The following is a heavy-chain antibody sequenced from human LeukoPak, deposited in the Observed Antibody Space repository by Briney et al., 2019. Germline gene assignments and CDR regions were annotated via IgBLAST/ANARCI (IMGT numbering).Heavy chain of an antibody. CDR1: GFTFSSYS. V-gene: IGHV3-53*01. D-gene: IGHD6-13*01. J-gene: IGHJ4*02. CDR3: ARGHTGLSSSWPFDY. CDR2: IYSGGST. Sequence: GGSLRLSCAASGFTFSSYSMNWVRQAPGKGLEWVSVIYSGGSTYYADSVKGRFTTSRDNSKNTLYLQMNSLRAEDTAVYYCARGHTGLSSSWPFDYWGQGTLVTVSS.